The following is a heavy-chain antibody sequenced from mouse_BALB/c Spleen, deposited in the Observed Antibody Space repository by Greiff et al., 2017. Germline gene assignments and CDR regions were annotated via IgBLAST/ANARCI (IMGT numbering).Heavy chain of an antibody. CDR3: ARIVVLRTHYYAMDY. V-gene: IGHV5-6-3*01. Sequence: EVKLMESGGGLVQPGGSLKLSCAASGFTFSSYGMSWVRQTPDKRLELVATINSNGGSTYYPDSVKGRFTISRDNAKNTLYLQMSSLKSEDTAMYYCARIVVLRTHYYAMDYWGQGTSVTVSS. CDR1: GFTFSSYG. D-gene: IGHD1-1*01. J-gene: IGHJ4*01. CDR2: INSNGGST.